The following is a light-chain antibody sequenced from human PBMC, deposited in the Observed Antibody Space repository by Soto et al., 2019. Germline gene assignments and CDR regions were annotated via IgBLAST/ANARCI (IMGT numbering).Light chain of an antibody. J-gene: IGLJ2*01. CDR2: DTS. CDR3: AAWDDSLNGPA. CDR1: YSNIGIND. V-gene: IGLV1-44*01. Sequence: QSVLSQPPSASGTPGQTVTVSCSGTYSNIGINDVHWSRQLSGTAPQILIYDTSQRATGVPDRFSGSRSGTSASLVISGLQTEDEADYHCAAWDDSLNGPAFGGGTKVTVL.